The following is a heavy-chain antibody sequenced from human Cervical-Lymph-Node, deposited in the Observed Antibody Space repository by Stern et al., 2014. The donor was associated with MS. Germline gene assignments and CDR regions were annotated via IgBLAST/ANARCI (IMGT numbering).Heavy chain of an antibody. Sequence: QVQLVQSGAEVKKPGASVKVSCKASGYTFTSYYMHWVRQAPGQGLERMGIINPSGGSTSYAQKFQGRVTMTRDTSTSTVYMELSSLRSEDTAVYYCAANLYGSGSYYYYYGMDVWGQGTTVTVSS. CDR3: AANLYGSGSYYYYYGMDV. V-gene: IGHV1-46*01. CDR2: INPSGGST. CDR1: GYTFTSYY. D-gene: IGHD3-10*01. J-gene: IGHJ6*02.